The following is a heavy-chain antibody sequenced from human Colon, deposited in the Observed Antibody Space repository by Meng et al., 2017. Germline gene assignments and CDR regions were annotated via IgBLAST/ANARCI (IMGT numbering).Heavy chain of an antibody. CDR2: IYPSGRT. V-gene: IGHV4-4*02. Sequence: QVLRQGSGPGLVKPSGTLSLTCAVSGDSISSGNGWTWVRQPPGKGLEWIGEIYPSGRTSSNPSLQGRVTILLDKSKNQFSLELNSVTAADTAIYFCARKRTSPGTLGFDYWGQGTLVTVSS. CDR1: GDSISSGNG. D-gene: IGHD6-13*01. J-gene: IGHJ4*02. CDR3: ARKRTSPGTLGFDY.